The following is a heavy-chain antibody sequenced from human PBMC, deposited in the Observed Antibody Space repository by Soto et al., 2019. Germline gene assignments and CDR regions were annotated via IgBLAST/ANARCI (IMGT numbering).Heavy chain of an antibody. CDR1: GGSISSYY. CDR2: IYYSGST. V-gene: IGHV4-59*01. D-gene: IGHD3-22*01. CDR3: ARAWGYYDSSGYSYYFDY. J-gene: IGHJ4*02. Sequence: SETLSLTCTVSGGSISSYYWRWLRQPPGKGLEWIGYIYYSGSTNYNPSLKSRVTISVDTSKNQFSLKLSSVTAADTAVYYCARAWGYYDSSGYSYYFDYWGQGTLVTVS.